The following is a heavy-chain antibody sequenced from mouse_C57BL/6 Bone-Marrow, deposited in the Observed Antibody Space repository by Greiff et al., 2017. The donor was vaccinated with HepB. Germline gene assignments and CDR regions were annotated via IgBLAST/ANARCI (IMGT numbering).Heavy chain of an antibody. J-gene: IGHJ4*01. V-gene: IGHV5-6*02. CDR2: ISSGGSYT. CDR3: ARRLPLIDY. Sequence: EVMLVESGGDLVKPGGSLKLSCAASGFTFSSYGMSWVRQTPDKRLEWVATISSGGSYTYYPDSVKGRFTISRDNAKNTLYLQMSSLKSEDTAMYYCARRLPLIDYWGQGTSVTVSS. CDR1: GFTFSSYG.